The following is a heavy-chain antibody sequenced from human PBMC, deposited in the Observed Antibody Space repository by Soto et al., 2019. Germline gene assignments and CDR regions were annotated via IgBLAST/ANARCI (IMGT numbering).Heavy chain of an antibody. CDR2: IYYSGST. D-gene: IGHD5-12*01. J-gene: IGHJ6*02. Sequence: QVQLQESGPGLVKPSQTLSLTCTVSGGSISSGGYYWSWIRQHPGKGLEWIGYIYYSGSTYYNPSPKSRVTLSVHTSKNPFSLKLSSVTAADTAVYYCAASCVACGGFNYYGMDVWGQGTTVTVSS. CDR1: GGSISSGGYY. CDR3: AASCVACGGFNYYGMDV. V-gene: IGHV4-31*03.